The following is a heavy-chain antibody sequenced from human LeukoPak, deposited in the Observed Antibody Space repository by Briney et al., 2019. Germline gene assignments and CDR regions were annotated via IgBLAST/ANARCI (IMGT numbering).Heavy chain of an antibody. CDR1: GFTFSNYA. CDR3: GKDRNSGTHYPFWDY. CDR2: ISGSGSNS. V-gene: IGHV3-23*01. Sequence: GGSLRLSCATSGFTFSNYALSWVRQAQGKGLEWDSAISGSGSNSYYADSVKGRFTVSRDNSKNTLYLQMNSLRAEDSAVYYCGKDRNSGTHYPFWDYWGQGPLVTVSS. D-gene: IGHD1-26*01. J-gene: IGHJ4*02.